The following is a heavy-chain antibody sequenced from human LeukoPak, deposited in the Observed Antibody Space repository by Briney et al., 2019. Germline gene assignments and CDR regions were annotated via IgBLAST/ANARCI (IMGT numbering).Heavy chain of an antibody. J-gene: IGHJ6*03. CDR3: TRGRGTSGSNRDFYYYYYMDV. V-gene: IGHV1-3*01. Sequence: ASVKVSCKASGYIFTDYAIHWLRQAPGQRPEWMGWMNGGNGNTKYSQKFQGRITLIRDTSAATAYMELSSLRHDDLAVYYCTRGRGTSGSNRDFYYYYYMDVWGKGTTVTVSS. CDR2: MNGGNGNT. D-gene: IGHD2-15*01. CDR1: GYIFTDYA.